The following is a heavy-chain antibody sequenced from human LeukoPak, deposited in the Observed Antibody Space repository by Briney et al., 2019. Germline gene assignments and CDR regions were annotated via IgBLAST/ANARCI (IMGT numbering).Heavy chain of an antibody. CDR1: GGTFNSYA. V-gene: IGHV1-18*01. D-gene: IGHD4-17*01. J-gene: IGHJ3*02. CDR3: ARPFYGDRAFDI. Sequence: ASVKVSCKASGGTFNSYAITWVRQAPGQGLEWMGWISAYNGNTNYAQKLQGRVTMTTDTSTSTAYMELRSLRSDDTAVYYCARPFYGDRAFDIWGQGTMVTVSS. CDR2: ISAYNGNT.